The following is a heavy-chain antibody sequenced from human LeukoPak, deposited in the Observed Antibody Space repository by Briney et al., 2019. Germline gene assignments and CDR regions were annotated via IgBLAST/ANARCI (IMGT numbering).Heavy chain of an antibody. V-gene: IGHV4-59*01. D-gene: IGHD3-22*01. CDR3: ARAFNPYYYDSSGYYYGYYYYYYMDV. CDR2: IYYSGST. J-gene: IGHJ6*03. CDR1: GGSISSYY. Sequence: SETLSLTCTVSGGSISSYYWSWIRQPPGKGLEWIGYIYYSGSTNYNPSLKSRVTISVDTSKNQFSLKLSSVTAADTAVYYCARAFNPYYYDSSGYYYGYYYYYYMDVWGKGTTVTVSS.